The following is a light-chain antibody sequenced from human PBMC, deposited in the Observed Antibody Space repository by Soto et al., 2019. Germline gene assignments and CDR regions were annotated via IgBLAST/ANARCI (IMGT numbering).Light chain of an antibody. Sequence: DIQMTPSPSSLSASVGGRVTITCRASQSITNYLNWYQQKPGKAPKLLMYAISTLQSGVPSRLGGSGSGTEFTLTISSLQPDDFATYYCQQSYSTPYTFGQGTKVDI. J-gene: IGKJ2*01. CDR1: QSITNY. CDR2: AIS. CDR3: QQSYSTPYT. V-gene: IGKV1-39*01.